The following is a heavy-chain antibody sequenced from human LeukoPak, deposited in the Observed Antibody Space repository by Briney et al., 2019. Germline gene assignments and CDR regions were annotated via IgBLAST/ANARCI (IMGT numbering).Heavy chain of an antibody. Sequence: ASVKVSCKASGYTFTSYYMHWVRQAPGQGLEWMGIINPSGFSTTYAQKFQGRVTMTRDTSTSTVYMELRSLRSDDTAVYYCARTQSPRYSSGWLDYWGQGTLVTVSS. CDR3: ARTQSPRYSSGWLDY. V-gene: IGHV1-46*01. CDR1: GYTFTSYY. D-gene: IGHD6-19*01. J-gene: IGHJ4*02. CDR2: INPSGFST.